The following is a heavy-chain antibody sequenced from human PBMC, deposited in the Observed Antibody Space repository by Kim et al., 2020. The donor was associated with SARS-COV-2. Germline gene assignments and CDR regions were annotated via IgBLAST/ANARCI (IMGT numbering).Heavy chain of an antibody. Sequence: SETLSLTCTVSGGSISSSSYYWGWIRQPPGKGLEWIGSIYYSGSTYYNPSLKSRVTISVDTSENQFSLKLSSVTAADTAVYYCARHAYGAGGWTIFGVVEGWYFDLWGRGTLVTVSS. V-gene: IGHV4-39*01. CDR2: IYYSGST. CDR1: GGSISSSSYY. CDR3: ARHAYGAGGWTIFGVVEGWYFDL. J-gene: IGHJ2*01. D-gene: IGHD3-3*01.